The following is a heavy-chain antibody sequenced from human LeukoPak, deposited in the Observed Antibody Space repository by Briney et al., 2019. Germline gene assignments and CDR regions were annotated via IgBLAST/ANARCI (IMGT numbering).Heavy chain of an antibody. D-gene: IGHD6-13*01. Sequence: ASVKVSCKASGYTFTSYAMNWVRQAPGQGLEWMGIINPSGGSTSYAQKFQGRVTMTRDTSTSTVYMELSSLRSEDTAVYYCARDSSSCFDYWGQGTLVTVSS. CDR1: GYTFTSYA. CDR3: ARDSSSCFDY. J-gene: IGHJ4*02. CDR2: INPSGGST. V-gene: IGHV1-46*01.